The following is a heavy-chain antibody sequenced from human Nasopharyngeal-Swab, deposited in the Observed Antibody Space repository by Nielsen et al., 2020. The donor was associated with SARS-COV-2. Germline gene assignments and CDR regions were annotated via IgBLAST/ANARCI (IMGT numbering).Heavy chain of an antibody. CDR3: ARDTRGYSGYGWFDP. CDR1: GFTFSSYG. J-gene: IGHJ5*02. V-gene: IGHV3-21*01. D-gene: IGHD5-12*01. CDR2: ISSSSSYI. Sequence: GGPLRLSCAASGFTFSSYGMTWVRQAPGKGLEWVPSISSSSSYIYYADSVKGLFTISRDNPKNSLYLQMNSLRAEDTAVYYCARDTRGYSGYGWFDPWGQGTLVTVSS.